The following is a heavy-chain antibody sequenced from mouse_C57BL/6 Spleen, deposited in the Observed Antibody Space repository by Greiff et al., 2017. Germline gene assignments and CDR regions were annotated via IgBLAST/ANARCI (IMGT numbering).Heavy chain of an antibody. V-gene: IGHV1-9*01. CDR2: ILPGSGST. CDR1: GYTFTGYW. CDR3: ARSGAITTDYFDY. J-gene: IGHJ2*01. Sequence: QVQLQQSGAELMKPGASVTLSCKASGYTFTGYWIEWVKQRPGHGLEWIGEILPGSGSTNYNEKFKGKATFTADTSSNTAYMQLSSLPTEDSASYYCARSGAITTDYFDYWGQGTTLTVSS. D-gene: IGHD1-1*01.